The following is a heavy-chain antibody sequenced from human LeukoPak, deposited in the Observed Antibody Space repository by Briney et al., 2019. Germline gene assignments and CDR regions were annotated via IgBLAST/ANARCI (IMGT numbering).Heavy chain of an antibody. J-gene: IGHJ4*02. CDR2: ISGSGGST. V-gene: IGHV3-23*01. D-gene: IGHD1/OR15-1a*01. Sequence: GGSLRLSCAASGFTFSSYAMSWVRQAPGKGLEWVSAISGSGGSTYYADSVKGRFTISRDNSKNTLHLQMNSLRAEDTAVYYCAKGTLNWNKYYFDYWGQGTLVTVSS. CDR1: GFTFSSYA. CDR3: AKGTLNWNKYYFDY.